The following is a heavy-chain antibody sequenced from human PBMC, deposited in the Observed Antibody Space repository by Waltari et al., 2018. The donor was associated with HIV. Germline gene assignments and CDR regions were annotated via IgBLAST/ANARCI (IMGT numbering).Heavy chain of an antibody. CDR3: AKTPGMLVVTYTAGSSYFDY. D-gene: IGHD2-21*02. Sequence: EVQLLESGGGLVQPGGSLRLSCAASGFTFSSYAMSWVRQAPGKGLEWVSAISGSGGSTYYADSVKGRFTISRDNSKNTLYLQMNSLRAEDTAVYYCAKTPGMLVVTYTAGSSYFDYWGQGTLVTVSS. V-gene: IGHV3-23*01. CDR2: ISGSGGST. J-gene: IGHJ4*02. CDR1: GFTFSSYA.